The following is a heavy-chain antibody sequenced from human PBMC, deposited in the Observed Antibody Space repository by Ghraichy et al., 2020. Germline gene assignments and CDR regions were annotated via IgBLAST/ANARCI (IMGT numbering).Heavy chain of an antibody. CDR3: ARDGTYPNDY. CDR2: RAYNGNT. J-gene: IGHJ4*02. Sequence: RAYNGNTIYAQELQGRVTMTTDTSTSTAYMELSSLGSDDTAVYYCARDGTYPNDYWGQGTLVTVSS. V-gene: IGHV1-18*01. D-gene: IGHD1-7*01.